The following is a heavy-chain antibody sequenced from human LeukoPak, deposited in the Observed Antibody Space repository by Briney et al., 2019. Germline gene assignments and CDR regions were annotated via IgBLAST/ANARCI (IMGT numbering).Heavy chain of an antibody. V-gene: IGHV3-64D*09. CDR1: GFAFSNYN. CDR2: ISSNGGTT. D-gene: IGHD5-12*01. CDR3: VKPYEY. Sequence: GGSLRLSCSASGFAFSNYNVHWVRQAPGKGLEYVSAISSNGGTTYYTDSAKGRFTISRDNSKNTPYLQMSSLRAEDTAVYYCVKPYEYWGQGTVVTVSS. J-gene: IGHJ4*02.